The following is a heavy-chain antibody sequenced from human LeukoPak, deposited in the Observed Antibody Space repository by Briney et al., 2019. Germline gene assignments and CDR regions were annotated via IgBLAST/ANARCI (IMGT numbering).Heavy chain of an antibody. V-gene: IGHV4-38-2*02. J-gene: IGHJ4*02. CDR1: DYSISSGYY. D-gene: IGHD3-9*01. Sequence: SETLSLTCTVSDYSISSGYYWGWIRQPPGKGLEWIGSIYHSGSTNYNPSLKSRVTISVDTSKNQFSLKLSSVTAADTAVYYCATGGILTGYHSFDYWGQGTLVTVSS. CDR3: ATGGILTGYHSFDY. CDR2: IYHSGST.